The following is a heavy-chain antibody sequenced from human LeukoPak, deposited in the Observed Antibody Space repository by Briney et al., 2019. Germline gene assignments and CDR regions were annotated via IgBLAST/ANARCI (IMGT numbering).Heavy chain of an antibody. CDR1: GYTFTSYD. D-gene: IGHD3-10*01. J-gene: IGHJ5*02. Sequence: GASVKVSCKASGYTFTSYDINWVRQATGQGLEWMGWMNPNSGNTGYAQKFQGRVTMTRNTSISTAYMELSSLRSEDTAVYYCAREDYYGSGLPGWFDPWGQGTLVTVSS. V-gene: IGHV1-8*01. CDR3: AREDYYGSGLPGWFDP. CDR2: MNPNSGNT.